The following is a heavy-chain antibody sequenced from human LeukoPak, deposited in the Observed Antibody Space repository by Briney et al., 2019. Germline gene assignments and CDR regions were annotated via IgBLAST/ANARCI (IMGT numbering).Heavy chain of an antibody. Sequence: GGSLRLSCAASGFTFSSYGMHWVRQAPGKGLEWVAVISYDGSNKYYADSVKGRFTISRDNSKNTLYLQMYSLRAEDTAVYYCVKGRYYYDSSGFDAFDIRGQGTMVTVSS. CDR3: VKGRYYYDSSGFDAFDI. J-gene: IGHJ3*02. CDR2: ISYDGSNK. CDR1: GFTFSSYG. D-gene: IGHD3-22*01. V-gene: IGHV3-30*18.